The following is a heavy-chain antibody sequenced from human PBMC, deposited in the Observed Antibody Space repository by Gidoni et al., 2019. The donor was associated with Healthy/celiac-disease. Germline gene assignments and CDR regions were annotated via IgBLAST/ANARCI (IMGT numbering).Heavy chain of an antibody. CDR1: GGSISRGGYY. CDR3: ARETEYYDSTSGVGWFDP. V-gene: IGHV4-31*03. J-gene: IGHJ5*02. Sequence: QVQLQESGPGLVKPSQTLSLTCTFSGGSISRGGYYWSWIRQPPGKGLEWIGYLYYSGSTYYNPTLKSRVTISVDTSKNQFSLKRSSVTAADTAVYYCARETEYYDSTSGVGWFDPWGQGTLVTVSS. D-gene: IGHD3-22*01. CDR2: LYYSGST.